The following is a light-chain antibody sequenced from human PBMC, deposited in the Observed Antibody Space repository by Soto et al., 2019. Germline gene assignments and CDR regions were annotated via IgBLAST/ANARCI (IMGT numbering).Light chain of an antibody. CDR3: MQGTHWPPYT. J-gene: IGKJ2*01. V-gene: IGKV2-30*01. CDR2: QVS. CDR1: QSLAYVDGNTY. Sequence: DVVMTQSPLSLPVTLGQPASISCRSSQSLAYVDGNTYLNWFQQRPGQSPRRLIYQVSNRGSGVTDRFSGSGSGTDFTLKISRVEADDVGVYYCMQGTHWPPYTFGQGTKLEIK.